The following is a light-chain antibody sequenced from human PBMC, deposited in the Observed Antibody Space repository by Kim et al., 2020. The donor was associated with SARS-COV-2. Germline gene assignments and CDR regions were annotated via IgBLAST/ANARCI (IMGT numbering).Light chain of an antibody. CDR3: QSYDSSNPWV. Sequence: TVTISCTRSRGSITSNYVQWYQQRPGSSPATVIVEDNQSPSGVPDRFSGSSASSANSASLTISGLKTEDEADYYCQSYDSSNPWVFGGGTQLTVL. CDR1: RGSITSNY. J-gene: IGLJ3*02. CDR2: EDN. V-gene: IGLV6-57*01.